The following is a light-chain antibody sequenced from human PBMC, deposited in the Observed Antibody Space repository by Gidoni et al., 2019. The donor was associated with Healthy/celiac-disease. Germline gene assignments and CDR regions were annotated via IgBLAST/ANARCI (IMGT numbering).Light chain of an antibody. V-gene: IGKV1-39*01. Sequence: DIQMTQSPSSLSASVGDRVTITCRASQSISSYLNWYQQKPGKAPKLLIYAASRLQSGVPSRFSGSGSGTDFTLTSSSLQPEDFATYYCQQSYSTLWTFGQGTKVEIK. J-gene: IGKJ1*01. CDR2: AAS. CDR3: QQSYSTLWT. CDR1: QSISSY.